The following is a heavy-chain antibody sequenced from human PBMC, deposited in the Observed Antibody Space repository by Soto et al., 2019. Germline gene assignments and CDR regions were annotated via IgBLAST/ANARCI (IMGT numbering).Heavy chain of an antibody. V-gene: IGHV3-7*01. CDR3: ATSSAAPGNY. Sequence: GGSLRLSCAASGFSFSTSWMSWVRQAPGKGLEWVANIKKNGSDKNYVDSVKGRFTVSRDNAVNSLYLQMNSLRADDTAVYYCATSSAAPGNYWGQGTLVTVS. CDR1: GFSFSTSW. CDR2: IKKNGSDK. D-gene: IGHD6-13*01. J-gene: IGHJ4*02.